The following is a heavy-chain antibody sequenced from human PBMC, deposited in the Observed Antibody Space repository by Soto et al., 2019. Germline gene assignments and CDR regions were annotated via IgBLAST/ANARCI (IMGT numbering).Heavy chain of an antibody. V-gene: IGHV3-21*01. Sequence: EVQLVESGGGLVKPGGSLRLSCAASGFTFSSYSMNWVRQAPGKGLEWVSSISSSSSYIYYADSVKGRFTISRDNAKNSLYLQINSLRAEDTAVYSCARTKAEYCSSTSCYSLSYWGQGTLVTVAS. CDR2: ISSSSSYI. J-gene: IGHJ4*02. D-gene: IGHD2-2*01. CDR3: ARTKAEYCSSTSCYSLSY. CDR1: GFTFSSYS.